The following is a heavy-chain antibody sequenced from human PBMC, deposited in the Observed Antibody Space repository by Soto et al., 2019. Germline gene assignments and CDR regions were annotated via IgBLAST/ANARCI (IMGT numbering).Heavy chain of an antibody. V-gene: IGHV1-69*02. D-gene: IGHD1-7*01. CDR1: GGTFSSYT. CDR2: IIPILGIA. CDR3: ARQSMELLDY. Sequence: QVQLVQSGAEVKKPGSSVKVSCKASGGTFSSYTISWVRQAPGQGLEWMGRIIPILGIANYAQKFQGRVTINXDKSTSTAYLELSSLRSEDTAVYYCARQSMELLDYWGQGTLVTVSS. J-gene: IGHJ4*02.